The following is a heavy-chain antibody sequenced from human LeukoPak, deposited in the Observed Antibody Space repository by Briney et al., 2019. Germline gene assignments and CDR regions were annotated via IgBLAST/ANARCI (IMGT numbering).Heavy chain of an antibody. CDR1: GFTFSSYA. J-gene: IGHJ4*02. D-gene: IGHD3-10*01. CDR2: ISGSGGST. V-gene: IGHV3-23*01. Sequence: GGFLRLSCAASGFTFSSYAMSWVRQAPGKGLEWVSAISGSGGSTYYADSVKGRFTISRDNSKNTLYVQMNSLRAEDTAVYYCAKGHYYGSGSLDYWGQGTLVTVSS. CDR3: AKGHYYGSGSLDY.